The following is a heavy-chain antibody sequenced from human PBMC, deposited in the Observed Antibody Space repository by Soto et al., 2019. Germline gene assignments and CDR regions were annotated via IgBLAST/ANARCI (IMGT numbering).Heavy chain of an antibody. Sequence: SETLSLTCAVYGGSFSGYYWSWIRQPPGKGLEWIGEINHSGSTNYNPSLKSRVTISVDTSKNQFSLKLSSVTAADTAVYYCARAIRRYSGYDFDYWGQGTLVTVSS. V-gene: IGHV4-34*01. CDR2: INHSGST. CDR1: GGSFSGYY. J-gene: IGHJ4*02. CDR3: ARAIRRYSGYDFDY. D-gene: IGHD5-12*01.